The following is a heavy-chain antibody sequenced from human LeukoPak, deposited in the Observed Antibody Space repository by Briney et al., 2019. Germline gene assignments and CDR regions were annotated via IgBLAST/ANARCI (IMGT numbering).Heavy chain of an antibody. CDR1: GYSFTSYW. J-gene: IGHJ5*02. CDR2: IYPGDSDT. V-gene: IGHV5-51*01. D-gene: IGHD4-17*01. Sequence: GESLKISCKGSGYSFTSYWIGWVRQMPGKGLEWMGIIYPGDSDTRYSPSFQGQVTISADKSISTAYLHWSSLKASDTAMYYCYRYGDYDNWFDPWAREPWSPSPQ. CDR3: YRYGDYDNWFDP.